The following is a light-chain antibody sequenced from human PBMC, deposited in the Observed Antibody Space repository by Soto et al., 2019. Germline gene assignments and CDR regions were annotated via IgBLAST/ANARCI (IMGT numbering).Light chain of an antibody. V-gene: IGKV3-20*01. CDR1: QSVASSY. J-gene: IGKJ1*01. CDR3: HHFGSLPET. Sequence: EVVLTQSPGTLSLSPGERVTLSCRASQSVASSYLAWYQQKPGRAPRLLFYSASSRATGIPDRFSGSGSGTDFTLTISRLEPEDFAVYYRHHFGSLPETFGQGTKVDIK. CDR2: SAS.